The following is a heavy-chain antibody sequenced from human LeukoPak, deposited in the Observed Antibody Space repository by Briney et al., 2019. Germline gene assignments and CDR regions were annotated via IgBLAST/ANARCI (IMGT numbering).Heavy chain of an antibody. Sequence: GGSLRLSCAASGFTFDDYGMHWVRQAPGKGLEWVSAISGSGGSTYYADSVKGRFTISRDNSKNTLYLQMNSLRVEDTAMYHCASEQQLAYGHFDYWGQGTLVTVSS. V-gene: IGHV3-23*01. CDR3: ASEQQLAYGHFDY. CDR1: GFTFDDYG. CDR2: ISGSGGST. D-gene: IGHD6-13*01. J-gene: IGHJ4*02.